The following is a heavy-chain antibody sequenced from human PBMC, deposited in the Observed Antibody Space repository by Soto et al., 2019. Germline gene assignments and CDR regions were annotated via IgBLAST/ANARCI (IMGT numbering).Heavy chain of an antibody. CDR2: IYYSGRT. Sequence: QVQLQESGPGLVKPSETLSLTCSISGGSISDYQWNWIRQPPGKGLEWIGYIYYSGRTNYNPSLKIRLTISLDTSTRQFSLSLRSVTAADTAVYYCARMRGLGEISPYLDYWGQGALVTVSS. CDR3: ARMRGLGEISPYLDY. V-gene: IGHV4-59*01. J-gene: IGHJ4*02. D-gene: IGHD3-16*01. CDR1: GGSISDYQ.